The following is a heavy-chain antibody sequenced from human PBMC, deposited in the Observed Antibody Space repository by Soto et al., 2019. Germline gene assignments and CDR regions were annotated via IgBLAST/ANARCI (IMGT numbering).Heavy chain of an antibody. CDR1: GFTFSSYA. CDR3: ARVLTTVTTGTARLGGAFDI. J-gene: IGHJ3*02. V-gene: IGHV3-64*01. Sequence: GGSLRLSCAASGFTFSSYAMHWVRQAPGKGLEYVSAISSNGGSTYYANSVKGGFTISRDNSKNTLYLQMGSLRAEDMAVYYCARVLTTVTTGTARLGGAFDIWGQGTMVTVSS. D-gene: IGHD4-17*01. CDR2: ISSNGGST.